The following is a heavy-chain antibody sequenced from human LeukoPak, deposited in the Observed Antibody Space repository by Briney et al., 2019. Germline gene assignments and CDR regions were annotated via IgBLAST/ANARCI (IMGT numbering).Heavy chain of an antibody. D-gene: IGHD3-22*01. J-gene: IGHJ4*02. Sequence: GGSLRLSCAASGSTFSSYAMSWVRQAPGKGLEWVSAISGSGGSTYYADSVKGRFTISRDNSKNTLYLQMNSLRAEDTAVYYCAKDSHSGYYDSSGYYPPLGYWGQGTLVTVSS. V-gene: IGHV3-23*01. CDR3: AKDSHSGYYDSSGYYPPLGY. CDR2: ISGSGGST. CDR1: GSTFSSYA.